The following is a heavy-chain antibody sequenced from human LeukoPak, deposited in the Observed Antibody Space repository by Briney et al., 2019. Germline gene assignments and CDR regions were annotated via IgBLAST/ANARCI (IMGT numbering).Heavy chain of an antibody. V-gene: IGHV4-34*01. CDR3: ARGPRPGVVVVAATGYFDY. CDR2: INHSGST. CDR1: GGSFSGYY. J-gene: IGHJ4*02. Sequence: PSETLSLTCAVYGGSFSGYYWSWIRQPPGKGLEWIGEINHSGSTNYNPSLKSRVTISVDTSKNQFSLKLSSVTAADTAVYYCARGPRPGVVVVAATGYFDYWGQGTLVTVSS. D-gene: IGHD2-15*01.